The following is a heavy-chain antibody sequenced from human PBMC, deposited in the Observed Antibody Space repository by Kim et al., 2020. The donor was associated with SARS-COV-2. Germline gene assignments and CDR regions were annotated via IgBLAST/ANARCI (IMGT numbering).Heavy chain of an antibody. J-gene: IGHJ4*02. CDR1: GYSFTSYW. CDR2: IDPSDSYT. D-gene: IGHD1-7*01. CDR3: ARKGRDWNYEIGYYFDY. Sequence: GESLKISCKGSGYSFTSYWISWVRQMPGKGLEWMGRIDPSDSYTNYSPSFQGHVTISADKSISTAYLQWSSLKASDTAMYYCARKGRDWNYEIGYYFDYWGQGTLVTVSS. V-gene: IGHV5-10-1*01.